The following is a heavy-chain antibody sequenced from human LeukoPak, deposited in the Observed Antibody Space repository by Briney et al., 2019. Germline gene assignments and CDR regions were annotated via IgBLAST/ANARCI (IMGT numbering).Heavy chain of an antibody. V-gene: IGHV4-59*01. Sequence: SETLSLTCTVSGASISSYYWSWIRQPPGKGLEWIGYVHYSGDTNSNPSLRSRVTMSVDMSRNQLSLKLSSVTAADTAVYYCVRDRWLDTWGQGTLVTVSS. J-gene: IGHJ5*02. CDR3: VRDRWLDT. CDR2: VHYSGDT. D-gene: IGHD5-12*01. CDR1: GASISSYY.